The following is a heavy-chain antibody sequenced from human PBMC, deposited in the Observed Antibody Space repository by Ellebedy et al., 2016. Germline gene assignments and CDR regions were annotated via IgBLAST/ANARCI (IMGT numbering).Heavy chain of an antibody. D-gene: IGHD6-19*01. Sequence: GESLKISXAASGFTFSTSWMHWVRQAPGKGLLWVSRVRGDGSSTAYADSVRGRLTISRDNTKNTLSLQMNSLRVEDTAIYYCVRDRGTGWYWFDSWGQGTLVTVSS. CDR1: GFTFSTSW. V-gene: IGHV3-74*01. J-gene: IGHJ5*01. CDR2: VRGDGSST. CDR3: VRDRGTGWYWFDS.